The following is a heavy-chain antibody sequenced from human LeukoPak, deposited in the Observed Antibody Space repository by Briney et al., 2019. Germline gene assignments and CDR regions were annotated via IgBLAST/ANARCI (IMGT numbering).Heavy chain of an antibody. V-gene: IGHV3-23*01. CDR2: ISGSGGTT. CDR3: TKSSDYDILTASNYYYYGLDV. D-gene: IGHD3-9*01. Sequence: GGSLRLSCVASGFTFSNYVMSWVRQAPGKGLEWVSSISGSGGTTYYGDSVKGRFTISRDNSRNTLYLQMNSLRAEDTAIYYCTKSSDYDILTASNYYYYGLDVWGQGTTVTVSS. J-gene: IGHJ6*02. CDR1: GFTFSNYV.